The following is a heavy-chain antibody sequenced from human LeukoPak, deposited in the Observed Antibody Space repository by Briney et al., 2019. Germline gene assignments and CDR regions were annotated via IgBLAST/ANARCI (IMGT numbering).Heavy chain of an antibody. CDR2: ISSSSSYI. J-gene: IGHJ4*02. D-gene: IGHD1-1*01. CDR1: GFTFTSYS. Sequence: GGSLRLSCAASGFTFTSYSMNWVRQAPGKGLEWVSSISSSSSYIYYADSVRGRFTISRDNAKNSLYLQMNSLRAEDTAVYYCARYCTFRTCSGTKFDSWGQGTLVTVSS. V-gene: IGHV3-21*01. CDR3: ARYCTFRTCSGTKFDS.